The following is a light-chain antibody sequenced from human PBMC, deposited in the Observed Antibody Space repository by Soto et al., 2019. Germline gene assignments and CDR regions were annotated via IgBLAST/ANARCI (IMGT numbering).Light chain of an antibody. Sequence: QSALTQPASVSGSPGQTITISCTGTSSDIGGYDVVSWYQQHPGKAPKLIIYEVSKRPSGLSTRFSGSKSGNTASLTISGLQAEDEADYYCCSYTSSSTWVFGGGTKVTVL. CDR1: SSDIGGYDV. J-gene: IGLJ3*02. V-gene: IGLV2-23*02. CDR3: CSYTSSSTWV. CDR2: EVS.